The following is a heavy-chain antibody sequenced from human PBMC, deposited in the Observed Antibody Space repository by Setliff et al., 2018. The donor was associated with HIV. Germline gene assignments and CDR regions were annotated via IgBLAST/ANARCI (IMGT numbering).Heavy chain of an antibody. CDR3: ASGLGTYCGGDCYPDY. CDR1: GYTFTGYY. V-gene: IGHV1-2*02. CDR2: INPNSGGT. D-gene: IGHD2-21*02. J-gene: IGHJ4*02. Sequence: ASVKVSCKASGYTFTGYYMHWVRQAPGQGLEWMGWINPNSGGTNYAQKFQGRVTMTGDTSISTAYMELSRLRSDDTAVYYCASGLGTYCGGDCYPDYWGQGTLVTVSS.